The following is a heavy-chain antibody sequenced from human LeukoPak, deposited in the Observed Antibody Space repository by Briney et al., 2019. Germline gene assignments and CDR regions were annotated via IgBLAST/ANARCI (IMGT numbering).Heavy chain of an antibody. CDR1: GFTVSSNY. CDR2: IYSGGST. CDR3: ARGPLAGTFDY. J-gene: IGHJ4*02. D-gene: IGHD6-13*01. V-gene: IGHV3-53*01. Sequence: PGGSLRLSCAATGFTVSSNYMSWVRQAPGKGLEWVSVIYSGGSTYYADSVKGRFTISRDNSKNTLYLQMNSLRAEDTAVYYCARGPLAGTFDYWGQGTLVTVSS.